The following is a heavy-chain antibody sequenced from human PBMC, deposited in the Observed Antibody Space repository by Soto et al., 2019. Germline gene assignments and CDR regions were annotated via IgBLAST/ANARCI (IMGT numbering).Heavy chain of an antibody. V-gene: IGHV1-18*01. CDR3: AKDGGHGAFMHKCGMDV. Sequence: QPQLVQSGVEVKKPWASVKVTCKDSGYPFINYGINWVRQAPGQGLEWMGWISGHNGGTNYGPKFRDRITMATDTTSNTAFLKLRSLRSDDTYWYYCAKDGGHGAFMHKCGMDVCGQGTTSIFSS. CDR1: GYPFINYG. D-gene: IGHD2-15*01. J-gene: IGHJ6*02. CDR2: ISGHNGGT.